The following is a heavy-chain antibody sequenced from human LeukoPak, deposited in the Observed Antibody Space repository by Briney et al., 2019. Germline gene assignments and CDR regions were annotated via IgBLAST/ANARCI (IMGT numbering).Heavy chain of an antibody. CDR3: ARSSGKRGYGSGSYPPGY. Sequence: GGSLRLSCAASGFTFSSYSMNWVRQAPGKGLEWVSSISSSSSYIYYADSVKGRFTISRDNAKNSLYLQMNSLRAEDTAVYYCARSSGKRGYGSGSYPPGYWGQGTLVTVSS. CDR2: ISSSSSYI. CDR1: GFTFSSYS. D-gene: IGHD3-10*01. V-gene: IGHV3-21*01. J-gene: IGHJ4*02.